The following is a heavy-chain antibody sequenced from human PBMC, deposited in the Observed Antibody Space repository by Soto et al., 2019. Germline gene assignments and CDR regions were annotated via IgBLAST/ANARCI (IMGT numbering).Heavy chain of an antibody. Sequence: ASVKVSCKTSGYDFTRHAMQWVRQVPGQRPEWMGWINAGNGKTKYSQNFQGRVISTRDTSASTAHMELSGLTSEDTAVFYCVRDKLEYYDSSGSSHVGYVFDMWGHGTMITV. D-gene: IGHD3-22*01. CDR1: GYDFTRHA. CDR2: INAGNGKT. J-gene: IGHJ3*02. V-gene: IGHV1-3*01. CDR3: VRDKLEYYDSSGSSHVGYVFDM.